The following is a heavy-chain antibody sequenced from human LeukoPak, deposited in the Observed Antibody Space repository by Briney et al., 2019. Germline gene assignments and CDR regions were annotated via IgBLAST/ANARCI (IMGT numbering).Heavy chain of an antibody. CDR3: ARRKYYYDSSGDLDY. CDR2: IIPIFGTA. V-gene: IGHV1-69*13. CDR1: GGTFSSYA. D-gene: IGHD3-22*01. J-gene: IGHJ4*02. Sequence: SVKVSCKASGGTFSSYAISWVRQAPGQGLEWMGGIIPIFGTANYAQKFQGRVTITADESTSTAYMELGSLRSEDTAVYYCARRKYYYDSSGDLDYWGQGTLVTVSS.